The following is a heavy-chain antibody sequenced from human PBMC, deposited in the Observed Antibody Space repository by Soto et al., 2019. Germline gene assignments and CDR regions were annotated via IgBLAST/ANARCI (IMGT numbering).Heavy chain of an antibody. J-gene: IGHJ6*02. D-gene: IGHD3-22*01. Sequence: SETLSLTCTVSSDSSSSYKWSWIRQTPGKGLEWIGYIYYSGSTNYNPSLKSRVTISVDTSKNQFSLKLSSVTAADTAVYYCARQGPGGSGYSKRGYYYGMDVWGQGTTVT. CDR2: IYYSGST. CDR1: SDSSSSYK. CDR3: ARQGPGGSGYSKRGYYYGMDV. V-gene: IGHV4-59*08.